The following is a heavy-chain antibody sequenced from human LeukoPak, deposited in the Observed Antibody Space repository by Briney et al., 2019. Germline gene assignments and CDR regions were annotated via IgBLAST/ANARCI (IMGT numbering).Heavy chain of an antibody. V-gene: IGHV3-74*01. CDR1: GFTFSNYW. CDR2: INPAVNYG. CDR3: VRDWDHYDFDS. D-gene: IGHD3-3*01. Sequence: PVGSLRLSCAASGFTFSNYWIHWVRPAPGKGLVWVSRINPAVNYGNYADSVKGRFTISRDNAKNTVYLQMNSLRAEDTALFYCVRDWDHYDFDSWGQGTLVTVSS. J-gene: IGHJ5*01.